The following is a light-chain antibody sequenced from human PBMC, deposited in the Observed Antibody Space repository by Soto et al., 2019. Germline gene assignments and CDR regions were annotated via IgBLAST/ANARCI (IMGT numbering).Light chain of an antibody. J-gene: IGKJ2*01. CDR3: QQYNNCRPYT. V-gene: IGKV3-15*01. CDR2: GAS. Sequence: EIVMTQSPATLSVSPGERATLSCRASQSVSSNFAGHQQKPGQAPMLLIYGASTRATGIPARFSGGGAWTAFTLTISSLQSDDSVVYYYQQYNNCRPYTFGQGTKVEIK. CDR1: QSVSSN.